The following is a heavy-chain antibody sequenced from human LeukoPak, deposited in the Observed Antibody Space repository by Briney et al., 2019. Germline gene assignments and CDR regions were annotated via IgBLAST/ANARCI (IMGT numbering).Heavy chain of an antibody. CDR1: GNTFTPYG. CDR2: ISTNTGNP. CDR3: ARPPDYFVSSENGMDV. D-gene: IGHD3-22*01. Sequence: ASVTVSCTASGNTFTPYGVNWVRQAPGQGLEWMGWISTNTGNPMYAQGFTGRFALSLDTSVSTAYLEISSLKAEDTAVYYCARPPDYFVSSENGMDVWGKGTTVIVSS. V-gene: IGHV7-4-1*02. J-gene: IGHJ6*04.